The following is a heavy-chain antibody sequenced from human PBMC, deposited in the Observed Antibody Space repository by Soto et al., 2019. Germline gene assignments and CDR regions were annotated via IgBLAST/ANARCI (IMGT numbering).Heavy chain of an antibody. V-gene: IGHV1-2*02. J-gene: IGHJ6*02. CDR3: AKGGAIVAAGTRVYLYNAMDV. CDR2: INPNSGDT. CDR1: GYTFTGYY. D-gene: IGHD1-26*01. Sequence: QVQLVQSGTEVKRPGDSVKVSCKASGYTFTGYYVHWVRQAPGQGLEWMGWINPNSGDTYLAQRFQGRVTMNRDPSIGTAYMELRGLTPDDTAEYYCAKGGAIVAAGTRVYLYNAMDVWGQGTTVTVSS.